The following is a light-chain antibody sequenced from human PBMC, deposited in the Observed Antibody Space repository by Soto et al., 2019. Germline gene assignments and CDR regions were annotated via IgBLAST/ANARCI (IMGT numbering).Light chain of an antibody. J-gene: IGKJ1*01. CDR3: QQYKDWPRT. V-gene: IGKV3-15*01. Sequence: EIVMTQSPATLSVSPGERATLSCRASQSVTDNLAWYQQKPGQAPRLLIYGASTRYTGVPARFSGGGSETEFTLTISSLQSEDFAVYYCQQYKDWPRTF. CDR1: QSVTDN. CDR2: GAS.